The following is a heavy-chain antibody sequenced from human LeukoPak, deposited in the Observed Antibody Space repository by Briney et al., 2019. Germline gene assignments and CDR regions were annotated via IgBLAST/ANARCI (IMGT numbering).Heavy chain of an antibody. CDR2: IYWDDDK. Sequence: TLSLTCTVSGGSISSYYWSWIRQPPGKALEWLALIYWDDDKRYSPSLKSRLTITKDTSKNQVVLTMTNMDPVDTATYYCAHIEMSTMETYDYWGQGTLVTVSS. D-gene: IGHD5-24*01. CDR1: GGSISSYYW. V-gene: IGHV2-5*08. J-gene: IGHJ4*02. CDR3: AHIEMSTMETYDY.